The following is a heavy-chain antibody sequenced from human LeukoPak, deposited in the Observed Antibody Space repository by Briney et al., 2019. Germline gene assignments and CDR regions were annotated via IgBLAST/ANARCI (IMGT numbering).Heavy chain of an antibody. V-gene: IGHV5-51*01. Sequence: KCGESLKISCKGSGYSFTSYLIGLVRQMPGKGLEWMVIIYPGDSDTRYSPSFQGQVTISADKSISTAYLQWSSLKASDTAMYYCARHEMTTVTTGWFDPWGQGTLVTVSS. CDR1: GYSFTSYL. D-gene: IGHD4-11*01. J-gene: IGHJ5*02. CDR2: IYPGDSDT. CDR3: ARHEMTTVTTGWFDP.